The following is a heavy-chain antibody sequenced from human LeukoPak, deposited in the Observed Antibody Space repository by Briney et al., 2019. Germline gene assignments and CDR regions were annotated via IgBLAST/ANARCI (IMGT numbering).Heavy chain of an antibody. CDR3: AREGPSIAVAGKLDY. J-gene: IGHJ4*02. CDR2: ISSSGSTI. CDR1: GFTFSSYE. Sequence: PGGSLRLSCAASGFTFSSYEMNWVRQAPGKGLEWVSYISSSGSTIYYADSVKGRFTISRDNAKNSLYLQMNSLRAEDTAVYYCAREGPSIAVAGKLDYWGQGTLVTVSS. D-gene: IGHD6-19*01. V-gene: IGHV3-48*03.